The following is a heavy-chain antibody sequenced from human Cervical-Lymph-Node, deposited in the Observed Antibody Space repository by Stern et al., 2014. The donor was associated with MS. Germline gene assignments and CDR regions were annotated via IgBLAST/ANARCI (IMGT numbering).Heavy chain of an antibody. CDR3: ARLIARGISRPFDY. V-gene: IGHV5-51*03. J-gene: IGHJ4*02. CDR2: IYPGDSDT. D-gene: IGHD3-16*02. CDR1: GYSFTSYC. Sequence: EVQLVQSGAEVKKPGDSLKISWKGSGYSFTSYCIGWVRQVPGQGLEWMGSIYPGDSDTRYSPSCQGQVTISADKSISTAYLQWSSLKASDTAMYYCARLIARGISRPFDYWGQGTLVTVSS.